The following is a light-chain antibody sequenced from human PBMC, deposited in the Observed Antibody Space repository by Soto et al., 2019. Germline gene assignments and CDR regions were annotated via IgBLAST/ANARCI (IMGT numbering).Light chain of an antibody. Sequence: QMTQSPSSLSASVGDRVTITCRASQGIRDDLGWYQQKPGEAPKLLIYAASSLQSGVPSRFSGSVSGTDFTLTISSLQPEDFATYYCLQDYNYPRTFGGGTKVEIK. CDR1: QGIRDD. CDR2: AAS. CDR3: LQDYNYPRT. J-gene: IGKJ4*01. V-gene: IGKV1-6*01.